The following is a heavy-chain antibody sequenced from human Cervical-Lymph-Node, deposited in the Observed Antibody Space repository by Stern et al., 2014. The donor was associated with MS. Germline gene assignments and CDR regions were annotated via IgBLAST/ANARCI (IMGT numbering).Heavy chain of an antibody. CDR2: IVPVFCRS. Sequence: QLVQAGAEVKKPGSSVKVSCKVSGGPFSTNGISWVRQAPGQGLEWMGAIVPVFCRSNYAQKFQGRVTITADEVTTTAYLELRSEDTALYYCAREHHGGNFASWCQGTLVTVSS. CDR1: GGPFSTNG. V-gene: IGHV1-69*01. D-gene: IGHD4-23*01. CDR3: AREHHGGNFAS. J-gene: IGHJ4*02.